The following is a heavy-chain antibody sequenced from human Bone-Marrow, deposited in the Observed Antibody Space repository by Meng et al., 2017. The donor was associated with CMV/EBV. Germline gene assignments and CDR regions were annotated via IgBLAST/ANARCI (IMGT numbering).Heavy chain of an antibody. CDR2: ISYDGSLK. V-gene: IGHV3-30*04. D-gene: IGHD3-10*01. CDR3: ARDDGRFGEFLSYSYGMDD. CDR1: GFTFRSYS. Sequence: GGSLKISCAASGFTFRSYSMHWVRQTPGKGLEWVAVISYDGSLKYYGDSVKCRSTISRDNSKNTVYLKVGSLRTDDSAVDYCARDDGRFGEFLSYSYGMDDWGQGSTVTVSS. J-gene: IGHJ6*02.